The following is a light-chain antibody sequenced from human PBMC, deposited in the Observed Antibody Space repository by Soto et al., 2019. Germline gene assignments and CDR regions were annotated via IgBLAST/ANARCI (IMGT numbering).Light chain of an antibody. V-gene: IGKV1-39*01. CDR1: QTISSR. CDR2: KAS. Sequence: DIQMTQSPSSLSASVGDSVTISCRASQTISSRLSWYQQEPGKAPKFLIYKASSLESGVPSRFSGSGSGTEFTLTISSLQPDDFATYFCQQSYSTPLTFGGGTKVDIK. CDR3: QQSYSTPLT. J-gene: IGKJ4*01.